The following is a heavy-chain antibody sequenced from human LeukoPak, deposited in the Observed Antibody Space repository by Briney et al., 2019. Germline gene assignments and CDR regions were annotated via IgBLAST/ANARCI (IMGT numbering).Heavy chain of an antibody. Sequence: PGGSLRLSCAASGFTFSSYAMSWVRQPPGKGLEWIGSIYYSGSTYYNPSLKSRVTISVDTSKNQFSLKLSSVTAADTAVYYCARHAKKVTTELDWFDPWGQGTLVTVSS. CDR2: IYYSGST. CDR3: ARHAKKVTTELDWFDP. J-gene: IGHJ5*02. CDR1: GFTFSSYA. D-gene: IGHD4-17*01. V-gene: IGHV4-39*01.